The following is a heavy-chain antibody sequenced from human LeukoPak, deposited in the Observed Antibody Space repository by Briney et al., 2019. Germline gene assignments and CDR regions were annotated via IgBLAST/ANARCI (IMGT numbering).Heavy chain of an antibody. CDR3: ATDLGSSRPNF. D-gene: IGHD6-13*01. CDR1: GFSFSSYW. Sequence: GGSLRLSCAASGFSFSSYWMTWVRQARGKGLEWVANIKQEGSEKYYVDSAKGRFTISKDNANNSLYLQMSSMRAEDTAVYYCATDLGSSRPNFWGQGTLVAVSS. V-gene: IGHV3-7*01. J-gene: IGHJ4*02. CDR2: IKQEGSEK.